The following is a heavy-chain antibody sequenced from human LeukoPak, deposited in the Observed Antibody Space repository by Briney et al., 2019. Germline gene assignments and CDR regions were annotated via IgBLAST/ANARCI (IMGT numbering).Heavy chain of an antibody. Sequence: PGGSLRLSCAASGFTFSSYAMSWVRQAPGKGLEWVSAISGSGGSTYYADSVKGRLTISRDNCKNTMYLQMNSMSAEDTAVYYCANLSDAGYCSGGSCSDYWGQGTLVTVSS. V-gene: IGHV3-23*01. J-gene: IGHJ4*02. CDR1: GFTFSSYA. CDR2: ISGSGGST. D-gene: IGHD2-15*01. CDR3: ANLSDAGYCSGGSCSDY.